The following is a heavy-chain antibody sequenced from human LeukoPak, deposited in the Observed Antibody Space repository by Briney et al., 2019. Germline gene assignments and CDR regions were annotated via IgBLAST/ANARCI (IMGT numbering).Heavy chain of an antibody. Sequence: PGGSLRLSCAASGFTFSDYYMSWIRQAPGKGLEWVSYISSSGSTIYYADSVKGRFTISSDNAKNSLYLQMNSLRAEDTAVYYCASPSEVGAIDYWGQGTLVTVSS. J-gene: IGHJ4*02. V-gene: IGHV3-11*01. CDR2: ISSSGSTI. D-gene: IGHD1-26*01. CDR1: GFTFSDYY. CDR3: ASPSEVGAIDY.